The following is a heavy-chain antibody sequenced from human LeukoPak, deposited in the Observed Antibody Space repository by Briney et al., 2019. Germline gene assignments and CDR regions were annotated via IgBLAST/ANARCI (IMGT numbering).Heavy chain of an antibody. D-gene: IGHD6-19*01. J-gene: IGHJ3*02. V-gene: IGHV3-21*01. CDR1: GFIFSSTE. CDR2: FSSSSRSI. Sequence: PGGPLRVSCAAPGFIFSSTEMNWVGQAPGKGLEWVSSFSSSSRSIYYADSTKGRFSISRDNATNSLYLQMNSLRAESTAVYYCARDFPQPSSGWFENPGAAFDIWGQGTMVTVSS. CDR3: ARDFPQPSSGWFENPGAAFDI.